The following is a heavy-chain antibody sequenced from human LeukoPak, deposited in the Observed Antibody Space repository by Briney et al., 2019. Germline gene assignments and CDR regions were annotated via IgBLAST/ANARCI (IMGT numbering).Heavy chain of an antibody. CDR3: TKDFGYFDY. V-gene: IGHV3-15*01. J-gene: IGHJ4*02. Sequence: PGGSLRLSCVVSGLTFSNVWMSWVRQAPGKGLEWVGRIKSKTDGGTTDYAAPVKGRFIISKDDSKNMLYLQMNSLKTEDTAVYYCTKDFGYFDYWGQGTLVTVSS. CDR1: GLTFSNVW. D-gene: IGHD3-10*01. CDR2: IKSKTDGGTT.